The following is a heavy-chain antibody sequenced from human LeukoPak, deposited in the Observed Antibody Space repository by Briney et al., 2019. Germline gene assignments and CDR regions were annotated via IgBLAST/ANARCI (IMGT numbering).Heavy chain of an antibody. V-gene: IGHV1-69*06. CDR1: GGIITNYA. CDR2: IIPIFGTS. J-gene: IGHJ2*01. Sequence: SVKVSCKPSGGIITNYAISWVRQAPGQGLEWVGVIIPIFGTSNYAQKFQGRVTITADKSTNTAYMELSSLRSEDTAVYYCARVAAAIPRWYFDLWGRGTLVTVSS. CDR3: ARVAAAIPRWYFDL. D-gene: IGHD2-2*01.